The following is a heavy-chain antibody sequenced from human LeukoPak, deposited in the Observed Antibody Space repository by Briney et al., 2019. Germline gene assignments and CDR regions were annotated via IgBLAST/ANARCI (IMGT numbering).Heavy chain of an antibody. Sequence: GGSLRLSCAASGFTFDDYAMHWVRQAPGKGLEWVSLISGDGNSSNYAASVKDRFTISRDNSENSLYLQMNSLRIEDTAFYYCAANFGAYYYDTSGYYGFWGQGTLVTVSS. CDR1: GFTFDDYA. V-gene: IGHV3-43*02. CDR2: ISGDGNSS. D-gene: IGHD3-22*01. CDR3: AANFGAYYYDTSGYYGF. J-gene: IGHJ4*02.